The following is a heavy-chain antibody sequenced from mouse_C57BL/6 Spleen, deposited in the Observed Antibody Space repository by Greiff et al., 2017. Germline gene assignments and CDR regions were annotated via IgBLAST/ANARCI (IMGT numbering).Heavy chain of an antibody. D-gene: IGHD2-1*01. Sequence: VQLQQSGAELVKPGASVKLSCTASGFNIKDYYMHWVKQRTEQGLEWIGRIDPEDGETKYAPKFQGKDTITADTSSNTAYLQLSSLTSEDTAVYYCARGAYGNPFAYWGQGTLVTVSA. CDR2: IDPEDGET. CDR1: GFNIKDYY. CDR3: ARGAYGNPFAY. J-gene: IGHJ3*01. V-gene: IGHV14-2*01.